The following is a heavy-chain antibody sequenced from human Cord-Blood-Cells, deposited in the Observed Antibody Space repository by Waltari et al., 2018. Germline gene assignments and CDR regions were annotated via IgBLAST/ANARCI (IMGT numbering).Heavy chain of an antibody. CDR2: ISGSGGST. D-gene: IGHD7-27*01. Sequence: EVQLLESGGGLVQPGGSLRLSCAASGFTFSSYAMSWVRQAPGKGLEWVSAISGSGGSTYYADSVKGRFTISRDNSKTTLYLQMNSLRAEDTAVYYCAKDPDHNWGYFDYWGQGTLVTVSS. CDR1: GFTFSSYA. J-gene: IGHJ4*02. V-gene: IGHV3-23*01. CDR3: AKDPDHNWGYFDY.